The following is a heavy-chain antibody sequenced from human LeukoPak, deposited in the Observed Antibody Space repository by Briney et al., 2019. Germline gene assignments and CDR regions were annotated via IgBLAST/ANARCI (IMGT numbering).Heavy chain of an antibody. D-gene: IGHD6-13*01. CDR1: GYTFTSYY. J-gene: IGHJ3*02. V-gene: IGHV1-46*01. CDR2: INPSGGST. CDR3: ARGPAAVGRAFDI. Sequence: ASVKVSCKASGYTFTSYYMHWVRQAPGQGLEWMGIINPSGGSTSYAQKFQGRVTMTRDTSISTAYMELISLTSEDTAIYFCARGPAAVGRAFDIWGPGTIVSVSS.